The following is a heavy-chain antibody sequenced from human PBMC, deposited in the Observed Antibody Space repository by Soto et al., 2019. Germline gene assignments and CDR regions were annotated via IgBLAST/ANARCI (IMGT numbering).Heavy chain of an antibody. CDR2: ISYDGSNK. CDR3: ARDHDILTGYTYYFDY. Sequence: GGSLRLSCAASGFTFSSYAMHWVRQAPGKGLEWVAVISYDGSNKYYADSVKGRFTISRDNSKNTLYLQMNSLRAEDTAVYYCARDHDILTGYTYYFDYWGQGTLVTVSS. V-gene: IGHV3-30-3*01. J-gene: IGHJ4*02. CDR1: GFTFSSYA. D-gene: IGHD3-9*01.